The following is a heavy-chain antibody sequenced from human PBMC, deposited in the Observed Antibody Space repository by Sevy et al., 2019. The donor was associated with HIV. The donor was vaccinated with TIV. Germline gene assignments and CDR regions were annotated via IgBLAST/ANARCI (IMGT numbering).Heavy chain of an antibody. J-gene: IGHJ6*02. V-gene: IGHV4-34*01. CDR1: GGSFSGYY. CDR3: ARGARYCSSTSCYSGGDYYGMDV. D-gene: IGHD2-2*01. Sequence: SETLSLTCAVYGGSFSGYYWSWIRQPPGKGLEWIGEINHSGSTNYNPSLKSRVTRSVDTSKNQFSLKLSSVTAADTAVYYCARGARYCSSTSCYSGGDYYGMDVWGQGTTVTVSS. CDR2: INHSGST.